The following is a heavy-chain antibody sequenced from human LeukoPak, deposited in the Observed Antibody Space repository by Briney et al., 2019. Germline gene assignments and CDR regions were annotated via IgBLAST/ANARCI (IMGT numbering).Heavy chain of an antibody. J-gene: IGHJ4*02. Sequence: VASVKVSCKAYGYTFTSYGISWVRQAPGQGLEWMGWISAYNGNTNYAQKLQGRVTMTTDTSTSTAYMELRSLRSDDTAVYYCARGSYPDCTNGVCPFDYWGQGTLVTVSS. CDR1: GYTFTSYG. D-gene: IGHD2-8*01. V-gene: IGHV1-18*01. CDR3: ARGSYPDCTNGVCPFDY. CDR2: ISAYNGNT.